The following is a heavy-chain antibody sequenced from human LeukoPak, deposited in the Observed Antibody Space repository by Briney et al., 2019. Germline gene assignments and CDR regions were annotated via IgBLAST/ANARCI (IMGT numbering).Heavy chain of an antibody. CDR3: AREGRRYCSSTSCYGNWFDP. D-gene: IGHD2-2*01. J-gene: IGHJ5*02. CDR2: IYSGGST. CDR1: GFTVSSNY. V-gene: IGHV3-53*01. Sequence: GGSLRLSCAASGFTVSSNYMSWVRQAPGKGLEWVSVIYSGGSTYYADSVKGRFTISRDNSKNTLYLQMNSLRAEDTAVYYCAREGRRYCSSTSCYGNWFDPWGQGTLVTVSS.